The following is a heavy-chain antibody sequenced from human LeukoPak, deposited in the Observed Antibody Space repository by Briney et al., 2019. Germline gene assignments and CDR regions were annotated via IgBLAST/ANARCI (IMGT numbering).Heavy chain of an antibody. CDR1: GGSISSYY. J-gene: IGHJ4*02. CDR3: AMAYCGGDCYSGFDY. Sequence: PSETLSLTCTVSGGSISSYYWNWIRQPAGKGLDWIGRIYTSGSTNYNPSLKSRVTISVDTSKNQFSLKLSSVTAADTAVYYCAMAYCGGDCYSGFDYWGQGTLVTVSS. V-gene: IGHV4-4*07. D-gene: IGHD2-21*02. CDR2: IYTSGST.